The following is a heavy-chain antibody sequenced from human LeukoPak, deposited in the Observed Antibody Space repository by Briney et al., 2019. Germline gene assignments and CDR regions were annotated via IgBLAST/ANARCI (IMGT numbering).Heavy chain of an antibody. CDR2: ISAYNGNT. D-gene: IGHD3-22*01. V-gene: IGHV1-18*01. CDR3: ARGPYYYDSSRNWFDP. CDR1: GYTSTSYG. Sequence: ASVKVSCKASGYTSTSYGISWVRQAPGQGLEWMGWISAYNGNTNYAQKLQGRVTMTTDTSTSTAYMELRSLRSDDTAVYYCARGPYYYDSSRNWFDPWGQGTLVTASS. J-gene: IGHJ5*02.